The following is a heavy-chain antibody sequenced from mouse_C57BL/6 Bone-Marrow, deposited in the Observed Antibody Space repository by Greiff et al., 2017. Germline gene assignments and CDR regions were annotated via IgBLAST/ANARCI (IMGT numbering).Heavy chain of an antibody. J-gene: IGHJ4*01. V-gene: IGHV3-6*01. CDR1: GYSITSGYY. CDR3: ASTDYAMDY. CDR2: ISYDGSN. Sequence: ESGPGLVKPSQSLSLTCSVTGYSITSGYYWNWIRQFPGNKLEWMGYISYDGSNNYNPSLKNRISITRDPSKNQFFLKLNSVTTEDTATYYCASTDYAMDYWGQGTSVTVSS.